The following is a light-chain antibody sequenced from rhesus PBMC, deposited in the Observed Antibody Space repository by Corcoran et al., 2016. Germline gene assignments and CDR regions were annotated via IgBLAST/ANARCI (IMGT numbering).Light chain of an antibody. V-gene: IGKV1-28*01. Sequence: DIQMTQSPSSLSASVGDTVTITCRASQDISSYLNWFQQKPGKAPKRMIYGASSLESGVPSRFSCSGSGTEFTVTISSLQPEDFAVYYCLQHNIYPLSFGQGTKVELK. CDR3: LQHNIYPLS. J-gene: IGKJ2*01. CDR2: GAS. CDR1: QDISSY.